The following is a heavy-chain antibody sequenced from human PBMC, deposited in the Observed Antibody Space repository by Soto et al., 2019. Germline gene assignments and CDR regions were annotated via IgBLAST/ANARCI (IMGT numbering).Heavy chain of an antibody. CDR2: INHSGST. V-gene: IGHV4-34*01. D-gene: IGHD6-13*01. CDR1: GGSFSGYY. CDR3: ARWNLSSSWGYYYYYGMDV. J-gene: IGHJ6*02. Sequence: SETLSLTCAVYGGSFSGYYWSWIRQPPGKGLEWIGEINHSGSTNYNPSLKSRVTISVDTSKNQFSLKLSSVTAADTAVYYCARWNLSSSWGYYYYYGMDVWGQGTTVTVSS.